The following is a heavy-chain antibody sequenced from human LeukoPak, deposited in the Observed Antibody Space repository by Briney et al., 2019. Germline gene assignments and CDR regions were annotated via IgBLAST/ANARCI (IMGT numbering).Heavy chain of an antibody. CDR2: IIPILGIA. CDR1: GGTFSSYA. Sequence: SVKVSCKASGGTFSSYAISWVRQAPGQGLEWMGRIIPILGIANYAQKFQGRVTITADKSTSTAYMELSSLRSEDTAVFYCTRETAEYSGYETWGQGTLVTVSS. V-gene: IGHV1-69*04. CDR3: TRETAEYSGYET. J-gene: IGHJ5*02. D-gene: IGHD5-12*01.